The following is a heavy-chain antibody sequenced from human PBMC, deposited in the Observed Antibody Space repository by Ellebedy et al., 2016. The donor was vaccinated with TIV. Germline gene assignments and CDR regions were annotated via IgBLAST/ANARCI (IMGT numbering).Heavy chain of an antibody. Sequence: AASVKVSCKASGYTFTSYAMHWVRQAPGQRLEWMGGINVGNGNTKYSQKFQGRVTITRDTSASTAYMDQSSLRSEDTGVSYCATSEGKGIAAAKYRYRYGMDVWGQGTTVTVSS. CDR3: ATSEGKGIAAAKYRYRYGMDV. V-gene: IGHV1-3*01. CDR1: GYTFTSYA. CDR2: INVGNGNT. D-gene: IGHD6-13*01. J-gene: IGHJ6*02.